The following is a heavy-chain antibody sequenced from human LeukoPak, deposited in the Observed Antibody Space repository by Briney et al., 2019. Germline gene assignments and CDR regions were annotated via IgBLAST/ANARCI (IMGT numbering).Heavy chain of an antibody. V-gene: IGHV1-2*02. D-gene: IGHD2-21*02. CDR3: ARAQGRAYCGGDCYSDTDY. CDR1: GYTFTSYD. Sequence: ASVKVSCKASGYTFTSYDINWVRQAPGQGLEWMGWINPNSGGTNYAQKFQGRVTMTRDTSISTAYMELSRLRSDDTAVYYCARAQGRAYCGGDCYSDTDYWGQGTLVTVSS. CDR2: INPNSGGT. J-gene: IGHJ4*02.